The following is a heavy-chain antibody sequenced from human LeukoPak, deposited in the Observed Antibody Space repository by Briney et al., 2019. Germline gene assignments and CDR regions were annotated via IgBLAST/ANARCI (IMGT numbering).Heavy chain of an antibody. Sequence: PSETLSLTCTVSGGSISSSSYYWGWIRQPPGKGLEWIGYIHYSGSSNYNPPLKSRVTISLDTSKNQFSLKLSSVTAADTAVYYCARGAAATYWGQGTLVTVSS. V-gene: IGHV4-61*05. CDR1: GGSISSSSYY. D-gene: IGHD6-13*01. CDR3: ARGAAATY. J-gene: IGHJ4*02. CDR2: IHYSGSS.